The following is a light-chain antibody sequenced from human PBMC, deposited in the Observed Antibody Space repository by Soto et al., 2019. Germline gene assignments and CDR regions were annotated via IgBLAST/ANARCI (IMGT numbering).Light chain of an antibody. CDR1: QSVSNN. CDR2: GAS. Sequence: EIVKTQSPATLSVSPGERGTLSCRASQSVSNNLAWYQKKPGQAPRLLIYGASTRATGIPARFSGSGSGTEFTLTISSLQSEDFAVYYCQQYSNWWTFGQGTRVEIK. V-gene: IGKV3-15*01. CDR3: QQYSNWWT. J-gene: IGKJ1*01.